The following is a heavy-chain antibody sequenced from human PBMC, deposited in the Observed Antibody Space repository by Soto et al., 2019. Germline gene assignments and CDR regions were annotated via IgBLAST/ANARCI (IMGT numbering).Heavy chain of an antibody. D-gene: IGHD3-22*01. Sequence: QVQLVQSGAEVKKPGSSVKVSCKASGGTFSSYTISWVRQAPGQGLEWMGRIIPILGIANYAQKFQGRVTINADTSTSTAYMELSSLSSEATAVYYCAREVITNYYGMDVWGQGTTVTVSS. J-gene: IGHJ6*02. V-gene: IGHV1-69*08. CDR2: IIPILGIA. CDR1: GGTFSSYT. CDR3: AREVITNYYGMDV.